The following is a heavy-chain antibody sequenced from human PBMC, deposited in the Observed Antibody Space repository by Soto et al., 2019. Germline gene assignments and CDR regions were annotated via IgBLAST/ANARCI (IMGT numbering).Heavy chain of an antibody. V-gene: IGHV3-30-3*01. Sequence: GGSLRLSCAASGFTFSSYAMHWVRQAPGKGLEWVAVISYDGSNKYYADSVKGRFTISRDNSKNTLYLQMNSLRAEDTAVYYCARDAKPLSIAVVPGYWGQGTLVTVSS. CDR3: ARDAKPLSIAVVPGY. J-gene: IGHJ4*02. CDR1: GFTFSSYA. D-gene: IGHD6-19*01. CDR2: ISYDGSNK.